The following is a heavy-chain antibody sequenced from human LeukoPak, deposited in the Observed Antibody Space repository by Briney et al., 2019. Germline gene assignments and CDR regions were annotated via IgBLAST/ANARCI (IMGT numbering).Heavy chain of an antibody. CDR1: GGSYSGYY. CDR2: ITHSGST. D-gene: IGHD3-22*01. J-gene: IGHJ5*02. CDR3: ARGITDSSGSMANWFDP. V-gene: IGHV4-34*01. Sequence: SPTPSLPGAAHGGSYSGYYSRRIRPPPSQGRVWLGGITHSGSTNYNPSLKSRVTISVDTSKNQFSLKLSSVTAADTAVYYCARGITDSSGSMANWFDPWGQGTLVTVSS.